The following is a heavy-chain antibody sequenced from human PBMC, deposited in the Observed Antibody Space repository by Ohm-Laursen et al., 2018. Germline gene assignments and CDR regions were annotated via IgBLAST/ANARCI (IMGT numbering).Heavy chain of an antibody. V-gene: IGHV3-11*04. D-gene: IGHD5-18*01. Sequence: SLRLSCAASGFTFSDYYMSWIRQAPGKGLEWVSYISSSGSTINYADSVKGRFTISRDNAKNSLYLQMNSLRAEDTAVYYCAREDTAMQYYGMDVWGQGTTVTVSS. CDR1: GFTFSDYY. CDR3: AREDTAMQYYGMDV. J-gene: IGHJ6*02. CDR2: ISSSGSTI.